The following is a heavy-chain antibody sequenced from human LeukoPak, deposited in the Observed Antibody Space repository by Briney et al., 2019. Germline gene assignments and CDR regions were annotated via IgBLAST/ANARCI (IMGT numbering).Heavy chain of an antibody. V-gene: IGHV3-20*04. D-gene: IGHD6-19*01. CDR3: ARGAGSGHAWDYYFDY. J-gene: IGHJ4*02. Sequence: PGGSLRLSCAASGFTFDDYGMSWVRQAPGKGLEWVSGINWNGGSTGYADSVKGRFTISRDNAKNSLYLQMNSLRAEDTALYYCARGAGSGHAWDYYFDYWGQGTLVTVSS. CDR2: INWNGGST. CDR1: GFTFDDYG.